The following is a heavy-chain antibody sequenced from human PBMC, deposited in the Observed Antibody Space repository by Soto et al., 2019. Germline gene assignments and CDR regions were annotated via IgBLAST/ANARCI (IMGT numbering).Heavy chain of an antibody. Sequence: GGSLRLSCSASGFTVSSNYMSWVRQAPGKGLEWVSVIYSGGSTYYADSVKGRFTISRDDSKNTLYLQMNSLRAEDTAVYYCARDHPPLGYSSRWIYYYGMDVWGQGTTVTVSS. CDR1: GFTVSSNY. V-gene: IGHV3-66*01. J-gene: IGHJ6*01. CDR3: ARDHPPLGYSSRWIYYYGMDV. D-gene: IGHD6-13*01. CDR2: IYSGGST.